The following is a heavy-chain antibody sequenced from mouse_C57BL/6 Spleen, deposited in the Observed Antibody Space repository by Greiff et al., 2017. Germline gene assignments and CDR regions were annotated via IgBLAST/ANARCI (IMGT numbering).Heavy chain of an antibody. CDR2: ISDGGSYT. CDR1: GFTFSSYA. J-gene: IGHJ4*01. CDR3: ARDRRTTDAMDY. V-gene: IGHV5-4*01. D-gene: IGHD1-1*01. Sequence: EVKLEESGGGLVKPGGSLKLSCAASGFTFSSYAMSWVRQTPEKRLEWVATISDGGSYTYYPDNVKGRFTISRDNAKNNLYLQMSHLKSEDTAMYYCARDRRTTDAMDYWGQGTSVTVSS.